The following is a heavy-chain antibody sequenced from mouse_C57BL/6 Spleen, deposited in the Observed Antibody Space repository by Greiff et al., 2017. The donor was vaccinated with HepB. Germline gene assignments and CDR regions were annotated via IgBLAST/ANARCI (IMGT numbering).Heavy chain of an antibody. D-gene: IGHD1-1*01. V-gene: IGHV1-15*01. Sequence: QVQLQQSGAELVRPGASVTLSCKASGYTFTDYEMHWVKQTPVHGLEWIGAIDPETGGTAYNQKFKGKAILTADKSSSTAYMELRSLTSEDSAVYYCTNELTTYAMDYWGQGTSVTVSS. CDR1: GYTFTDYE. J-gene: IGHJ4*01. CDR2: IDPETGGT. CDR3: TNELTTYAMDY.